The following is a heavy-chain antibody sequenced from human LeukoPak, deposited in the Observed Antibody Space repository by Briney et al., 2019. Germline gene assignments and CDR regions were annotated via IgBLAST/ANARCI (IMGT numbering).Heavy chain of an antibody. CDR3: AREGSGDTAYYYYYYMDV. CDR2: IKQDGSEK. CDR1: GFTLSSYW. J-gene: IGHJ6*03. D-gene: IGHD5-18*01. V-gene: IGHV3-7*03. Sequence: PGGSLRLSCAASGFTLSSYWMNWVRQAPGKGLEWVANIKQDGSEKNYVDSVKGRFTISRDNAKNSLYLQMNSLRVEDTAVYYCAREGSGDTAYYYYYYMDVWGKGTTVTVSS.